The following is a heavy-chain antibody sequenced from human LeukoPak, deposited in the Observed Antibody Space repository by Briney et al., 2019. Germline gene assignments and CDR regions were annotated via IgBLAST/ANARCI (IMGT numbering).Heavy chain of an antibody. Sequence: WVKVSCKASGGTFSSYTISWVRQAPGQGLEWMGGIIPIFGTTNYAQKFQGRVTITADDSTSTAYMELRSLRSDDTAVYYCATRVHCSGGSCYSGYDAFDIWGQGTMVTVSS. D-gene: IGHD2-15*01. CDR1: GGTFSSYT. CDR3: ATRVHCSGGSCYSGYDAFDI. J-gene: IGHJ3*02. CDR2: IIPIFGTT. V-gene: IGHV1-69*01.